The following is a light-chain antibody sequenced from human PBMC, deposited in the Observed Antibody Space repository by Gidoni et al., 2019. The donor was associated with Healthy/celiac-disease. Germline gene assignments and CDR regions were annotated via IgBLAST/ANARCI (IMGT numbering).Light chain of an antibody. CDR2: DAS. CDR3: QQFNSYPLT. J-gene: IGKJ4*01. V-gene: IGKV1-13*02. CDR1: QGISSA. Sequence: AIQLTQSPSSLSASVGDRVTITCRASQGISSALAWYQQKPGKAPKLLIYDASSLESGVPSRLSGSGSGTDFTLTISSLQPEEFATYYCQQFNSYPLTFGGGTKVEIK.